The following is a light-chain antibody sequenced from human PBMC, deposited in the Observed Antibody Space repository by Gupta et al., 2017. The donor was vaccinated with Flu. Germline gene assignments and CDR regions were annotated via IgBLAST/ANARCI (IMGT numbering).Light chain of an antibody. V-gene: IGLV4-69*01. CDR2: RKYDGRH. CDR3: TNWGTGYVV. CDR1: SGHTTYD. J-gene: IGLJ2*01. Sequence: QVVLTQSPSATASLGASVKLPCTLSSGHTTYDIAWHQHQPQKAHPHLSIRKYDGRHTKGDGSPGCFYGVSSAADRQPSSSSLQSEEDAYYSSTNWGTGYVVFGAGTNLTVL.